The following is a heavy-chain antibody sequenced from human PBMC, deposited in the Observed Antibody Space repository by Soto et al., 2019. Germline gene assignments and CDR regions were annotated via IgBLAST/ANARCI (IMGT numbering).Heavy chain of an antibody. J-gene: IGHJ6*02. Sequence: WGAQRLPWVVSWLNFRDHWGSWVRQTPGKGLEWVANTQQEDGHDQYYVDSVTGRFTISRDNAKNSLYLQMNSLRAEDTAVYYCARFYYDSSGYLPSPYYYYYGMDVWGQGTTVTVSS. CDR2: TQQEDGHDQ. D-gene: IGHD3-22*01. CDR1: WLNFRDHW. CDR3: ARFYYDSSGYLPSPYYYYYGMDV. V-gene: IGHV3-7*01.